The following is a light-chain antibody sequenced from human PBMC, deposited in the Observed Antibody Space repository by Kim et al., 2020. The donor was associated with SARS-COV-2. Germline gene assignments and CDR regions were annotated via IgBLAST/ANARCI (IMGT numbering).Light chain of an antibody. CDR3: QQSYSTPYS. CDR2: AAS. J-gene: IGKJ2*03. V-gene: IGKV1-39*01. Sequence: EYVGDRVTITCRASQSISSYLNWYQQKPGKAPKLLIYAASSLQSGVPSRFSGSGSGTDFTLTISSLQPEDFATYYCQQSYSTPYSFGQGTKLEI. CDR1: QSISSY.